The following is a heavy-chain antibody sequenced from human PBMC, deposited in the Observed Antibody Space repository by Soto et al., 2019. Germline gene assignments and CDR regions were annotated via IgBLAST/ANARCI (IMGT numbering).Heavy chain of an antibody. J-gene: IGHJ3*01. D-gene: IGHD5-18*01. CDR3: ARKGYGVAFDA. CDR1: GFTFSSYD. CDR2: INSAGSII. V-gene: IGHV3-21*04. Sequence: PGGSLRLSCVASGFTFSSYDMHWVRQAPGKGLEWISSINSAGSIIYYADSVKGRLSLTRDTSKSTGFMDLSRLKSDDSATYYCARKGYGVAFDAWAQGTLVTVSS.